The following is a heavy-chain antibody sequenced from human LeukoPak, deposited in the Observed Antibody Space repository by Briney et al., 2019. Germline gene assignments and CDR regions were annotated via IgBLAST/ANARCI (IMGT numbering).Heavy chain of an antibody. CDR3: ARKIPGRRWLPSDS. CDR2: MNAGNGNT. Sequence: ASVKVSCKSSGYTFISYAMHWVRQAPGQRLEWMGWMNAGNGNTKYSQKFQGRVTMTRNTSISTAYLELSSLRSEDTAVYYCARKIPGRRWLPSDSWGQGTLVTVSS. V-gene: IGHV1-3*01. D-gene: IGHD5-24*01. CDR1: GYTFISYA. J-gene: IGHJ4*02.